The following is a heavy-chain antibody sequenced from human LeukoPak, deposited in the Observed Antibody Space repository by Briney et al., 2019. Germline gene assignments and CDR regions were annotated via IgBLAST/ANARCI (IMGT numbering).Heavy chain of an antibody. V-gene: IGHV3-30-3*01. Sequence: PGRSLRLSCAASGFTFSSYAMHWVRQAPGKGLEWVAVISYDGSNKYYADSVKGRFTISRDNSENTLYLQMNSLRAEDTAVYYCARVIPRITMVRGPFDYWGQGTLVTVSS. D-gene: IGHD3-10*01. CDR1: GFTFSSYA. J-gene: IGHJ4*02. CDR2: ISYDGSNK. CDR3: ARVIPRITMVRGPFDY.